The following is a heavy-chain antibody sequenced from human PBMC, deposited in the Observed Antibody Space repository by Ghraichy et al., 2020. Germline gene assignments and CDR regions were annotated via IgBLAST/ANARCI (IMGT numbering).Heavy chain of an antibody. CDR3: ARDGIAAAGTLDY. CDR2: IYYSGST. J-gene: IGHJ4*02. Sequence: SETLSLTCTVSGGSISSYYWSWIRQPPGKGLEWIGYIYYSGSTNYSPSLKSRVTISVDTSKNQFSLKLSSVTAADTAVYYCARDGIAAAGTLDYWGQGTLVTVSS. CDR1: GGSISSYY. D-gene: IGHD6-13*01. V-gene: IGHV4-59*01.